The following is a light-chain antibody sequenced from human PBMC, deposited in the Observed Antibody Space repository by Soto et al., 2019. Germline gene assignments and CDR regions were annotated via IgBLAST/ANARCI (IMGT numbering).Light chain of an antibody. V-gene: IGKV1-9*01. Sequence: IQLTQSPSSLSASVGDRVTITCRASQGITTYLAWYQQKPGKAPRLLIHSASTLQSGVPSRFGGRGSGTEFILTISSLQPEDFATYYCQQVNSYPITFGQGTRLEIK. J-gene: IGKJ5*01. CDR2: SAS. CDR1: QGITTY. CDR3: QQVNSYPIT.